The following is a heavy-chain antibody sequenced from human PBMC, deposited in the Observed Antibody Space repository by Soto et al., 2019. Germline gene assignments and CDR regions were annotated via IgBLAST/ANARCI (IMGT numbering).Heavy chain of an antibody. CDR2: IYYSGST. J-gene: IGHJ4*02. Sequence: SETLSLTCTVSGGSISSGDYYWSWIRQPPGKGLEWIGYIYYSGSTYYNPSLKSRVTISVDTSKNQFSLKLSSVTAADTAVYYCARVGAYYYDSSGYIDYWGQGTLVTVS. CDR3: ARVGAYYYDSSGYIDY. V-gene: IGHV4-30-4*01. CDR1: GGSISSGDYY. D-gene: IGHD3-22*01.